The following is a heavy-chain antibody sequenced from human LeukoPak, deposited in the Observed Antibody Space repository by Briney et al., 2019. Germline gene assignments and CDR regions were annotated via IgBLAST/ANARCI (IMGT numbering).Heavy chain of an antibody. CDR2: ISYDGSKK. J-gene: IGHJ6*01. V-gene: IGHV3-30*18. Sequence: GRSLRLSCAASGFTFSSYGMHWVRQAPGKGLEWVAVISYDGSKKCYADSVKGRFTISRDDSKNTLYLQMNSLRAEDTAVYYCANTVNYYYYYYDMEVGGKGPRSPSP. CDR1: GFTFSSYG. CDR3: ANTVNYYYYYYDMEV. D-gene: IGHD4-17*01.